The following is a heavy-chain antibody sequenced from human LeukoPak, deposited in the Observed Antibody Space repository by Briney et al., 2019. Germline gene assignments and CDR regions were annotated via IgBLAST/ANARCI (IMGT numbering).Heavy chain of an antibody. D-gene: IGHD3-3*02. Sequence: GGSLRLSCAASGFTFSSYSMNWVRQAPGKGLEWVSSISSSSSYIYYADSGKGRFTISRDNAKNSLYLQMNSLRAEDTAVYYCTAFSPSFDYWGQGTLVTVSS. V-gene: IGHV3-21*03. CDR3: TAFSPSFDY. CDR2: ISSSSSYI. J-gene: IGHJ4*02. CDR1: GFTFSSYS.